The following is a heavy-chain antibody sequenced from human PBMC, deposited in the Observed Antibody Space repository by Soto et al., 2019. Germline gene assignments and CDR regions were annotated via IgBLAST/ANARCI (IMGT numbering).Heavy chain of an antibody. V-gene: IGHV3-74*01. J-gene: IGHJ6*02. CDR2: INSDGSST. CDR1: GFTFSSYW. Sequence: LRLSCAASGFTFSSYWMHWVRQATGKGLVWVSRINSDGSSTSYADSVKGRFTISRDNAKNTLYLQMNSLRAEDTAVYYCARAGYCSGGSCPHYYYGMDVWGQGTTVTVS. CDR3: ARAGYCSGGSCPHYYYGMDV. D-gene: IGHD2-15*01.